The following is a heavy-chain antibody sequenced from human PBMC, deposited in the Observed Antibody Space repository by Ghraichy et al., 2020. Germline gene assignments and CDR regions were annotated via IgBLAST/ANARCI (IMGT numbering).Heavy chain of an antibody. CDR1: GFSFRSYG. D-gene: IGHD2-2*01. Sequence: GGSLRLSCAASGFSFRSYGTSWVRQAPGKGLQWVSGITSSGGGTYYTDSVKGRFTISRGNSKNTLYLQMNSLRPEDTAVYYCAKWGNIVAVPAVMWNHFYMDVWGKGTTVTVSS. V-gene: IGHV3-23*01. CDR3: AKWGNIVAVPAVMWNHFYMDV. J-gene: IGHJ6*03. CDR2: ITSSGGGT.